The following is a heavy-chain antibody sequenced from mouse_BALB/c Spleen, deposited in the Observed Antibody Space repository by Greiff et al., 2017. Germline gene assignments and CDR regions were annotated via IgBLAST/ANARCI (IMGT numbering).Heavy chain of an antibody. D-gene: IGHD2-1*01. J-gene: IGHJ4*01. CDR2: IDPENGDT. CDR1: GFNIKDYY. V-gene: IGHV14-4*02. CDR3: NGGGNYGGDY. Sequence: VQLQQSGAELVRSGASVKLSCTASGFNIKDYYMHWVKQRPEKGLEWIGWIDPENGDTEYAPKFQGKATMTADTSSNTAYLQLSSLTSEDTAGDYCNGGGNYGGDYWGQGTSVTVSS.